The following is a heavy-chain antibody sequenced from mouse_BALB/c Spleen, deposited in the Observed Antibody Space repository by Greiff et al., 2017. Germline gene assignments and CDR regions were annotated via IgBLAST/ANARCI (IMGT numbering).Heavy chain of an antibody. Sequence: QVTLKVSGPGILQPSQTLSLTCSFSGFSLSTSGMGVSWIRQPSGKGLEWLAHIYWDDDKRYNPSLKSRITISKDTSRNQVFLKITSVDTADTATYYCARIYYDYDDGFAYWGQGTLVTVSA. J-gene: IGHJ3*01. CDR3: ARIYYDYDDGFAY. CDR1: GFSLSTSGMG. D-gene: IGHD2-4*01. V-gene: IGHV8-12*01. CDR2: IYWDDDK.